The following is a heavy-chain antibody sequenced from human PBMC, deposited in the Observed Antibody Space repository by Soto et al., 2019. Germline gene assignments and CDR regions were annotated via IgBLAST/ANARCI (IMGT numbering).Heavy chain of an antibody. J-gene: IGHJ4*02. CDR2: IYYSGST. V-gene: IGHV4-31*03. CDR1: GDSISSGGYY. D-gene: IGHD1-26*01. Sequence: QVQLQESGPGLVKPSQTLSLTCTVSGDSISSGGYYWSWIRQHPGKGLEWIGYIYYSGSTYYNPSLKSRVIISVDTSKTQSFPKLSSVTAADTAVYYCAIGATGADILFEYWGKGTLVTVAS. CDR3: AIGATGADILFEY.